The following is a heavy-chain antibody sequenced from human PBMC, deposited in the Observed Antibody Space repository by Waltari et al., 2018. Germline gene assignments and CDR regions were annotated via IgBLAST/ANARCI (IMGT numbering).Heavy chain of an antibody. D-gene: IGHD3-3*01. CDR3: TRQRRITIFGGLDYYYYGMDV. J-gene: IGHJ6*02. CDR2: IRSKANSYAT. Sequence: EVQLVESGGGLVQPGGSLKLSCAASGFTFSGSAMHWVRQASGKGLAGVGRIRSKANSYATAYAASVKGRFTISRDDSKNTAYLQMNSLKTEDTAVYYCTRQRRITIFGGLDYYYYGMDVWGQGTTVTVSS. V-gene: IGHV3-73*01. CDR1: GFTFSGSA.